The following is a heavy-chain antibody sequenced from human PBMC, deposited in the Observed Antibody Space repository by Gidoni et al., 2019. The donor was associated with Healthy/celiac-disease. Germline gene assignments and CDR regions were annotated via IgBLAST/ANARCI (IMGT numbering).Heavy chain of an antibody. CDR1: GYTFTSYD. V-gene: IGHV1-8*01. D-gene: IGHD3-10*01. CDR3: ARVHIAMVRGVITDNWFDP. Sequence: QVQLVQSGAEVKKPGASVKVSCKASGYTFTSYDINWVRQATGQGFEWMGWMNPNSGNTGYAQKFQGRVTMTRNTSISTAYMELSSLRSEDTAVYYCARVHIAMVRGVITDNWFDPWGQGTLVTVSS. J-gene: IGHJ5*02. CDR2: MNPNSGNT.